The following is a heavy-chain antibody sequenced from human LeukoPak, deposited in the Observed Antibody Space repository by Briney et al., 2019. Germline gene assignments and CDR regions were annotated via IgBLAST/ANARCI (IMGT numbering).Heavy chain of an antibody. Sequence: GGSLRLSCAASGFTFSSYSMNWVRQAPGKGLEWVSSISGSSSYIYYADSVKGRFTISRDNSKNTLYLQMNSLRAEDTAVYYCARTHSNLAFDYWGQGTLVTVSS. CDR2: ISGSSSYI. V-gene: IGHV3-21*01. CDR3: ARTHSNLAFDY. J-gene: IGHJ4*02. CDR1: GFTFSSYS. D-gene: IGHD4-11*01.